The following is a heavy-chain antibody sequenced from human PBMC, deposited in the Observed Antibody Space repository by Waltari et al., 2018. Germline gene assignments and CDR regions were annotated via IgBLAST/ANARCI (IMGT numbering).Heavy chain of an antibody. Sequence: QVQLQQWGAGLLQPSEPLSLTCAVYGGSFSGYYWSCIRQPPGKGLEWIGEINHSGSTNYNPSLKSRVTISVDTSKNQFSLKLSSVTAADTAVYYCARGLGGYYWYFDLWGRGTLVTVSS. CDR1: GGSFSGYY. CDR2: INHSGST. V-gene: IGHV4-34*01. CDR3: ARGLGGYYWYFDL. D-gene: IGHD3-22*01. J-gene: IGHJ2*01.